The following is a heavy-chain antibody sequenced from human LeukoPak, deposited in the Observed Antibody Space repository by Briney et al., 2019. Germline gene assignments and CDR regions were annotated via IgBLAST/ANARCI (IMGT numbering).Heavy chain of an antibody. V-gene: IGHV3-23*01. Sequence: GGSLRLSCAASGFTFSSYAMSWVRQAPGKGLEWVSAISGSGGSTYYADSVKGGFTISRDNSKNTRYLQMNSLRAEDTAVYYCAKDLSDYYDSSGYYPHFDYWGQGTLVTVSS. D-gene: IGHD3-22*01. J-gene: IGHJ4*02. CDR3: AKDLSDYYDSSGYYPHFDY. CDR2: ISGSGGST. CDR1: GFTFSSYA.